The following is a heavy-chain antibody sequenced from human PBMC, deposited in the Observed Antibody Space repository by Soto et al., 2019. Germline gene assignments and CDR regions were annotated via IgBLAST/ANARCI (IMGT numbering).Heavy chain of an antibody. V-gene: IGHV1-3*01. J-gene: IGHJ4*02. CDR3: ARGYCSGAGCYSFDY. Sequence: ASVKVSCKASGYTFTSYAMSWVRQVPGQRLEWMGLINAGNGNTKYSQKFQGRVTITRDTSATTAYMGLSSLRSEDTAVYYCARGYCSGAGCYSFDYWGQGTLVTVSS. CDR1: GYTFTSYA. D-gene: IGHD2-15*01. CDR2: INAGNGNT.